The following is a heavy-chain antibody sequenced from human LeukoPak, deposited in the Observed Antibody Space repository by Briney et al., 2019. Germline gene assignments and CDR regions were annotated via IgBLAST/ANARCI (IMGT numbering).Heavy chain of an antibody. D-gene: IGHD6-13*01. CDR1: GYTFTGYY. Sequence: ASVKVSCKASGYTFTGYYMHWVRQAPGQGLEWMGWINPNSGGTNYAQKFQGRVTMTRDTSISTAYMELSRLRSDDTAVYYCARDGVQLGSGYYYYMDVWGKGTTVTVSS. V-gene: IGHV1-2*02. CDR2: INPNSGGT. J-gene: IGHJ6*03. CDR3: ARDGVQLGSGYYYYMDV.